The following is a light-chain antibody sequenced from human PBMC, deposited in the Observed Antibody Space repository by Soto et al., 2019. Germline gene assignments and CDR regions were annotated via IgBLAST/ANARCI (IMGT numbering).Light chain of an antibody. CDR2: AAA. Sequence: DIQMTQSPSSLSASVVDRVTITCRASQSITTYLNWYQQTSGEAPKLLIYAAARLQTGVPSRFSGSGSGTDFTLTISSLQPEDFATYYCQQAYGAPPTFGQGTKVDIK. V-gene: IGKV1-39*01. J-gene: IGKJ1*01. CDR3: QQAYGAPPT. CDR1: QSITTY.